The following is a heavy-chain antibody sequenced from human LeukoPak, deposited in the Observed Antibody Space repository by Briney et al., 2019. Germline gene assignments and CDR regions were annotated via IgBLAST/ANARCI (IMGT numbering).Heavy chain of an antibody. Sequence: SETLSLTCTVSGGSISSYYWSWIRQPPGKGLEWIGYIYYSGSTNYNPSLKSRVTISVDTSKNQFSLKLSYVTAADTAVYYCARLPGYSSSWSYYYGMDVWGQGTTVTVSS. CDR1: GGSISSYY. J-gene: IGHJ6*02. V-gene: IGHV4-59*08. CDR3: ARLPGYSSSWSYYYGMDV. D-gene: IGHD6-13*01. CDR2: IYYSGST.